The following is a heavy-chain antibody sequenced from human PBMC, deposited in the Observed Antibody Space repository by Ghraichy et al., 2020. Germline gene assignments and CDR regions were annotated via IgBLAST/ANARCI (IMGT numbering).Heavy chain of an antibody. V-gene: IGHV3-23*01. CDR1: GFTFSSYA. CDR3: ASSVGLEWLFHDS. J-gene: IGHJ4*02. D-gene: IGHD3-3*01. Sequence: GGSLRLSCAASGFTFSSYAMSWVRQAPGKGLEWVSAISGSGGSTYYADSVKGRFTISRDNSKNTLYLQMNSLRAEDTAVYYCASSVGLEWLFHDSWGQGTLVTVSS. CDR2: ISGSGGST.